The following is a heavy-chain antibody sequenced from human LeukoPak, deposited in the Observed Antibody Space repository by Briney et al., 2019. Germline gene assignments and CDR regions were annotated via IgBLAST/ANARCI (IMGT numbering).Heavy chain of an antibody. CDR3: AKADTYYGSGSYDYYYGMDV. Sequence: GGSLRLSCAASGFTFTSYAMSWVRQAPGMGLEWVSAISGTGGRTYYAGSVEGRFTISRDNSKNTLYLQMDSLRADDTAVYYCAKADTYYGSGSYDYYYGMDVWGQGTTVTVSS. CDR2: ISGTGGRT. J-gene: IGHJ6*02. V-gene: IGHV3-23*01. CDR1: GFTFTSYA. D-gene: IGHD3-10*01.